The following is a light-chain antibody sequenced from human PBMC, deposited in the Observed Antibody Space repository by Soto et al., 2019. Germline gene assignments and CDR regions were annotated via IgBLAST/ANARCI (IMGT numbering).Light chain of an antibody. Sequence: EIVMTQSPATLSVSPGETATLSCRASRSISGELAWCQQRPGHPPRLLIYGVSTWATGVPDRFSGSESGSDFTLTISGLQSEDFAVHYCQQGHDWPLTLGQG. CDR3: QQGHDWPLT. V-gene: IGKV3-15*01. CDR2: GVS. CDR1: RSISGE. J-gene: IGKJ2*01.